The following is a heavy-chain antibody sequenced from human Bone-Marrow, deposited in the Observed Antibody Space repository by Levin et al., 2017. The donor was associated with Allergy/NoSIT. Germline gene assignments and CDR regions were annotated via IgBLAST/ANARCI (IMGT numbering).Heavy chain of an antibody. CDR3: ARDAGGMITFGGVIERQT. V-gene: IGHV3-11*01. Sequence: SCAASGFTFSDYYMSWIRQAPGKGLEWVSYISSSGSTIYYADSVKGRFTISRDNAKNSLYLQMNSLRAEDTAVYYCARDAGGMITFGGVIERQTWGQGTLVTVSS. CDR2: ISSSGSTI. D-gene: IGHD3-16*02. J-gene: IGHJ4*02. CDR1: GFTFSDYY.